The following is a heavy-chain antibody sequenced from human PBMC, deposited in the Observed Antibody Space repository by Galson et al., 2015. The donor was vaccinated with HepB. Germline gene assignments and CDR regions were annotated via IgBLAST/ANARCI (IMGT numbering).Heavy chain of an antibody. D-gene: IGHD3-10*01. CDR1: GYSFTSYW. CDR3: ARQGFGELSYYYYGMDV. V-gene: IGHV5-10-1*01. Sequence: QSGAEVKKPGESLRISCKGSGYSFTSYWISWVRQMPGKGLEWMGRIDPSDSYTNYSPSFQGHVTISADKSISTAYLQWSSLKASDTAMYYCARQGFGELSYYYYGMDVSGPGTTVTVSS. J-gene: IGHJ6*02. CDR2: IDPSDSYT.